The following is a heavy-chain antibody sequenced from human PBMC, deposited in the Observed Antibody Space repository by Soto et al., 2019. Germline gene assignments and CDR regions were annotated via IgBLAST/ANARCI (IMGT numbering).Heavy chain of an antibody. Sequence: EVQLVESGGGLVKPGGSLRLSCAASGFTFSNAWMSWVRQAPGKGLEWVGRIKSKTDGGTTDYAAPVKGRFTISRDESKNTLYLQMNSLKTADTAVYYCTTTTWIQLWFPFDYWGQGTLVTVSS. CDR3: TTTTWIQLWFPFDY. CDR1: GFTFSNAW. D-gene: IGHD5-18*01. V-gene: IGHV3-15*01. CDR2: IKSKTDGGTT. J-gene: IGHJ4*02.